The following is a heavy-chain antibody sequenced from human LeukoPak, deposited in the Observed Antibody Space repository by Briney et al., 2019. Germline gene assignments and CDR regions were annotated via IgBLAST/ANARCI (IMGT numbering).Heavy chain of an antibody. J-gene: IGHJ3*02. CDR3: ARTYDAFDI. CDR1: GYSISSGYY. V-gene: IGHV4-38-2*02. CDR2: IYHSGST. Sequence: SETLSLTCTVSGYSISSGYYWGWIRQPPGKGLEWIGSIYHSGSTYYNPSLKSRVTISVDTSKNQFSLQLNSVTPEDTAVYYCARTYDAFDIWGQGTMVTVSS.